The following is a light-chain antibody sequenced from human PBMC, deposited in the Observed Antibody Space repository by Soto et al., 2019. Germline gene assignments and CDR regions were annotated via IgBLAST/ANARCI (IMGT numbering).Light chain of an antibody. CDR2: DTS. J-gene: IGKJ4*01. CDR3: QQRNDWPPAT. Sequence: VLTQSPATLSLSPGERATLSCRASQSVSFYLAWYQQKPGQAPRLLIYDTSKRAPGIPARFSGSGSGTDFTLTIHSVEPEDFAVYYCQQRNDWPPATFGGGTKVEIK. V-gene: IGKV3-11*01. CDR1: QSVSFY.